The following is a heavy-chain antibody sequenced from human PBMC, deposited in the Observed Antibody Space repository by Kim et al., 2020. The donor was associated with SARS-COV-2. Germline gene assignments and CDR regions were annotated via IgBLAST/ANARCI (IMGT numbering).Heavy chain of an antibody. Sequence: SETLSLTCTVSGGSISSYYWSWIRQPPGKGLEWIGYIYYSGSTNYNPSLKSRVTISVDTSKNQFSLKLSSVTAADTAVYYCARAYLMLRGGRWLQFFDYWGQGTLVTVSS. D-gene: IGHD5-12*01. J-gene: IGHJ4*02. V-gene: IGHV4-59*01. CDR1: GGSISSYY. CDR2: IYYSGST. CDR3: ARAYLMLRGGRWLQFFDY.